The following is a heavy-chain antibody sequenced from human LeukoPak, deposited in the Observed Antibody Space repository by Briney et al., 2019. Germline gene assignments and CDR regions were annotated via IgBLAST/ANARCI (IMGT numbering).Heavy chain of an antibody. J-gene: IGHJ5*02. D-gene: IGHD1-26*01. Sequence: GGSLRLSCAASGFTFSTFAMIWVRQPPGKGLEWVSSIFPSGGEIHYADSVRGRFTISRDNSKSTLSLQMNSLRAEDTAVYYCARDPGSGSYYVGWFDPWGQGTLVTVSS. V-gene: IGHV3-23*01. CDR1: GFTFSTFA. CDR2: IFPSGGEI. CDR3: ARDPGSGSYYVGWFDP.